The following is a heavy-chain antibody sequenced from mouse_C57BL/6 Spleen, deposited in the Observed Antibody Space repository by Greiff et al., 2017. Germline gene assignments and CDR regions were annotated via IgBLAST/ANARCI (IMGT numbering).Heavy chain of an antibody. V-gene: IGHV5-6*02. CDR3: ARGELGY. CDR1: GFTFSSYG. D-gene: IGHD4-1*01. J-gene: IGHJ2*01. Sequence: DVMLVESGGDLVKPGGSLKLSCAASGFTFSSYGMSWVRQTPDKRLEWVATISSGGSYTYYPDSVKGRFTISRDNAKNTLYLQMSSLKSEDTAMYYCARGELGYWGQGTTLTVSS. CDR2: ISSGGSYT.